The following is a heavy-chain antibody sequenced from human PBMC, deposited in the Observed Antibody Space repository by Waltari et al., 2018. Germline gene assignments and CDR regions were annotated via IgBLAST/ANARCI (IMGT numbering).Heavy chain of an antibody. CDR2: INHSGST. D-gene: IGHD2-21*02. V-gene: IGHV4-34*01. J-gene: IGHJ4*02. Sequence: QVQLQQWGAGLLKPSETLSLTCAVYGGSFRGYYWSWIRQPPGKGLEWIGEINHSGSTNYIPSCKSRFTISVDTSKNQFSLKLSSVTAAVTAVYYCARLVVVTAISFDYWGQGTLVTVSS. CDR1: GGSFRGYY. CDR3: ARLVVVTAISFDY.